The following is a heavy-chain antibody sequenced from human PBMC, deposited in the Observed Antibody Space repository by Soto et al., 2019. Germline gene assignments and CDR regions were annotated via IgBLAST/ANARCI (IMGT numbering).Heavy chain of an antibody. D-gene: IGHD3-22*01. CDR3: ARGGALGYASSGYYEKNFQH. J-gene: IGHJ1*01. V-gene: IGHV4-30-2*01. CDR2: IYHSGST. Sequence: QLQLQESGSGLVKPSQTLSLTCAVSGGSISSGGYSWSCIRQPPGKGLGWIGYIYHSGSTYYNPSLKSRVTISVDRSTNHFSLKLSSVTAADTSVYYCARGGALGYASSGYYEKNFQHWGQGTLVTVSS. CDR1: GGSISSGGYS.